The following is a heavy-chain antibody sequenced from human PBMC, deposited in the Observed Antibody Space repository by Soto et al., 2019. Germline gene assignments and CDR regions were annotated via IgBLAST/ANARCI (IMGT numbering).Heavy chain of an antibody. D-gene: IGHD3-9*01. CDR3: PRDLAALRYFDWLPDYYYYGMDV. CDR2: TCYRSKGYN. J-gene: IGHJ6*02. Sequence: SQTLSLTCAISGDSVSSNSAAWNWIRQSPSRGLEWLGRTCYRSKGYNDYAVSVKSLIPINPDTSKNQFSLQWNSVTPEDTAVYYCPRDLAALRYFDWLPDYYYYGMDVWGQGTTVTVSS. V-gene: IGHV6-1*01. CDR1: GDSVSSNSAA.